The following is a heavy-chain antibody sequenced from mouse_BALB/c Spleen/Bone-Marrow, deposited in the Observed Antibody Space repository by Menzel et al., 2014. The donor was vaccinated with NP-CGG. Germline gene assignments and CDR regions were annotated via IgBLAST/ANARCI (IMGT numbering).Heavy chain of an antibody. V-gene: IGHV5-4*02. CDR1: GFTFSDYY. J-gene: IGHJ4*01. CDR3: ARDGNFAMDY. CDR2: INDGGSYT. D-gene: IGHD2-1*01. Sequence: EVQVVESGGGLVKLGGSLKLSCAVSGFTFSDYYMYWVRQNPEKRLEWVATINDGGSYTYYPDSVKGRFTISRDNAKNNLYLQMSNLKSEDTAMYYCARDGNFAMDYWGQGTSVTVSS.